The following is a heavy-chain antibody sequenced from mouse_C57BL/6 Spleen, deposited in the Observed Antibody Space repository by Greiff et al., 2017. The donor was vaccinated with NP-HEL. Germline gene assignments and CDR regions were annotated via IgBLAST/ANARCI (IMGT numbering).Heavy chain of an antibody. D-gene: IGHD4-1*01. Sequence: EVNLVESGGGLVKPGGSLKLSCAASGFTFSDYGMHWVRQAPEKGLEWVAYISSGSSTIYYADTVKGRFTISRDNAKNTLFLQMPSLRSEDTAMYYCARANWDYFAYWGQGTLVTVSA. CDR2: ISSGSSTI. CDR1: GFTFSDYG. V-gene: IGHV5-17*01. J-gene: IGHJ3*01. CDR3: ARANWDYFAY.